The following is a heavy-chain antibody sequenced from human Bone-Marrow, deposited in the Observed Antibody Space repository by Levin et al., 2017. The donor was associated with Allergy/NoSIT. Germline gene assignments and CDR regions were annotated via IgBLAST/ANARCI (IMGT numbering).Heavy chain of an antibody. CDR3: ARIIWDQGRMFAYDV. CDR1: GFSLNTNKMC. V-gene: IGHV2-70*01. D-gene: IGHD3-10*02. J-gene: IGHJ3*01. Sequence: SGPTLVKPTQTLTLTCTFSGFSLNTNKMCVSWIRQPPGKALEWLALIDWDGDKYYSTSLKTRLTIAKDTSKNQVVLIMTNMDPVDTATYYYARIIWDQGRMFAYDVWGQGTMVTVSS. CDR2: IDWDGDK.